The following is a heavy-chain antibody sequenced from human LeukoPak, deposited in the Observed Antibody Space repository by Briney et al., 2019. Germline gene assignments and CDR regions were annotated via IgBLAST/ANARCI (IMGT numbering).Heavy chain of an antibody. CDR2: IRTTAEGAKYA. J-gene: IGHJ4*02. Sequence: GGSLRLSCATSGFSFTDYPMNWVRKAPGKGLERISNIRTTAEGAKYAYYADSVKGRVTISRDDGKNTLYLHMNSLRDDDTAVYHSAADIRYAFDYWGQGILVTVSS. CDR1: GFSFTDYP. CDR3: AADIRYAFDY. D-gene: IGHD3-9*01. V-gene: IGHV3-48*02.